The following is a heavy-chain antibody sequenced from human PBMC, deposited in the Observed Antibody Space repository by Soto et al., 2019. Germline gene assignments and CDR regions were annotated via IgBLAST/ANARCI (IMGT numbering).Heavy chain of an antibody. CDR3: ARDTSSIAARGWFDP. D-gene: IGHD6-6*01. CDR2: IIPIFGTA. V-gene: IGHV1-69*13. J-gene: IGHJ5*02. CDR1: GGTFSSYA. Sequence: SVKVSCKASGGTFSSYAISWVRQAPGQGLEWMGGIIPIFGTANYAQKFQGRVTITADESTSTAYMELSSLRSEDTAVYYCARDTSSIAARGWFDPWGQGTLVTVS.